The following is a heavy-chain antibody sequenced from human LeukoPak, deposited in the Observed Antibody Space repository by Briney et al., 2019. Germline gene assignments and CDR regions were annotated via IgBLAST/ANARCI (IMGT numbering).Heavy chain of an antibody. CDR1: AFTLSSSE. CDR2: ISRSGSTI. CDR3: ARPTWTNYMDV. Sequence: GGSLSLSCAAAAFTLSSSELNWVRQATGKGLEWVSYISRSGSTIFYADSVKGRFTISRDNAKNSVSLQMNSLRAEDTAVYFCARPTWTNYMDVWGKGTAVTISS. D-gene: IGHD3/OR15-3a*01. V-gene: IGHV3-48*03. J-gene: IGHJ6*03.